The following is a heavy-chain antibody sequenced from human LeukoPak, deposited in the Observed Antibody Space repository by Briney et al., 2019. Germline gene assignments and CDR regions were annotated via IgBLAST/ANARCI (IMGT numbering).Heavy chain of an antibody. CDR2: IYYSGST. D-gene: IGHD6-19*01. CDR3: ARGAEAVAGILYYYYMDV. CDR1: GGSISSYY. J-gene: IGHJ6*03. Sequence: SETLSLTCTVSGGSISSYYWSWIRQPPGKGLEWIGYIYYSGSTNYNPSLKSRVTISVDTSKNQFSLKLSSVTAADTAVYYCARGAEAVAGILYYYYMDVWGKGTTVTISS. V-gene: IGHV4-59*01.